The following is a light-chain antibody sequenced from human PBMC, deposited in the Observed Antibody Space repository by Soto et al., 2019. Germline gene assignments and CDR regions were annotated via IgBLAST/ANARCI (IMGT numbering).Light chain of an antibody. J-gene: IGKJ2*01. CDR2: AAS. CDR3: QQYINWPRT. CDR1: QSVSSN. V-gene: IGKV3-15*01. Sequence: EVVMPQSPATLSVSPGETATLSCRASQSVSSNLAWYQQKPGQAPRLLIYAASTRATGIPARFTGSGSGTEFTLTISSLQSEDFAVYYCQQYINWPRTFGQGTKLEIK.